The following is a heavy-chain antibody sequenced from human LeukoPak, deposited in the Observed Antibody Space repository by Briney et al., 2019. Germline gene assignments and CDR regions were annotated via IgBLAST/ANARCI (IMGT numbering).Heavy chain of an antibody. J-gene: IGHJ4*02. CDR1: GGTLSTSA. D-gene: IGHD6-6*01. Sequence: VASVKVSCMASGGTLSTSALSSVRQAPGQGRERMGGIFPVFGTANYAQKVQGRFTITADESTSTAYMELSSLRSEDTAVYYCARENGIAARNFDYWGQGTLVTVSS. CDR3: ARENGIAARNFDY. V-gene: IGHV1-69*13. CDR2: IFPVFGTA.